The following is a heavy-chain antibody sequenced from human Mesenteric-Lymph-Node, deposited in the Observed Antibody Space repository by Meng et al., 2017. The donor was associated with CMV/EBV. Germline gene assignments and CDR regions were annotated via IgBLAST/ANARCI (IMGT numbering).Heavy chain of an antibody. V-gene: IGHV3-23*01. CDR1: GFTFSSYA. J-gene: IGHJ3*02. D-gene: IGHD3-3*01. Sequence: GESLKISCVASGFTFSSYAMNWVRQAPGKGLEWVSSISGSGGDTYYADSVKGRFTVSRDNSKNTLYLQMNSLRAEDTAVYYCAKSFFGVVIVGAFDIWGQGTMVTVSS. CDR2: ISGSGGDT. CDR3: AKSFFGVVIVGAFDI.